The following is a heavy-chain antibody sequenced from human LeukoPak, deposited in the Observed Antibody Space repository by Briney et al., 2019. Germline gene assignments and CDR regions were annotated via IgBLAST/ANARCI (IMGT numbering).Heavy chain of an antibody. CDR1: GFTFSDYY. CDR3: ARASGVLPSFEWANWFDT. D-gene: IGHD3-9*01. Sequence: GGSLRLSCAASGFTFSDYYMSWIRQAPGKGLEWVSYISSSGSTIYYADSVKGRFTISRDNAKNSLYLQMNSLRAEDTAVYYCARASGVLPSFEWANWFDTWGQGSLVTVSS. V-gene: IGHV3-11*04. CDR2: ISSSGSTI. J-gene: IGHJ5*02.